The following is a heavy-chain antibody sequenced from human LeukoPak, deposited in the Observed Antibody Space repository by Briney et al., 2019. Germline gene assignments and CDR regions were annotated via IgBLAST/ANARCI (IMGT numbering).Heavy chain of an antibody. Sequence: SGGSLRLSCAASGFTFSSYWMHWVRQAPGKGLVLVSRINSDGSSTSYADSVKGRFTISRDNAKNTLYLQMNSLRAEDTAVYYCARVGASGSYYGIWYFDLWGRSTLVTVSS. CDR2: INSDGSST. D-gene: IGHD1-26*01. J-gene: IGHJ2*01. CDR1: GFTFSSYW. V-gene: IGHV3-74*01. CDR3: ARVGASGSYYGIWYFDL.